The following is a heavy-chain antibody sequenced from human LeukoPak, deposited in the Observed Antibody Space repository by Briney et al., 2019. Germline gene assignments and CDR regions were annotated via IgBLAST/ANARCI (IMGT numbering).Heavy chain of an antibody. CDR2: ISGSGGST. D-gene: IGHD4-23*01. Sequence: GESLRLSCAASGFIFSSYAMSWVRQPPGKGLEWVSAISGSGGSTYYADSVKGRFTISRHNSKNTLHLQMNSLRAEDTAIYYCAKDYGGNAGYFDYWGQGTLVTVSS. V-gene: IGHV3-23*01. CDR1: GFIFSSYA. CDR3: AKDYGGNAGYFDY. J-gene: IGHJ4*02.